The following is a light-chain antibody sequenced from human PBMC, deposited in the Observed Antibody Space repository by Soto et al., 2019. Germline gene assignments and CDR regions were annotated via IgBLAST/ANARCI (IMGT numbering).Light chain of an antibody. CDR2: WAS. CDR3: QQYESTPPT. Sequence: DIVMTQSPDSLAVSLGVRATINCKSSQSVLYSSNNKNYLAWYQQRPGQPPKLLIYWASTRESGVPDRFSGSGSGTDFTLTITSLQAEDVAVYYCQQYESTPPTLGQGTKLEIK. CDR1: QSVLYSSNNKNY. V-gene: IGKV4-1*01. J-gene: IGKJ2*01.